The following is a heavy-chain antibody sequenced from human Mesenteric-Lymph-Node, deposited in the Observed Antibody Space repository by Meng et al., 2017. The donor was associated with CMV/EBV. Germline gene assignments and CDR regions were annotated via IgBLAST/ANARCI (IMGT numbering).Heavy chain of an antibody. CDR2: IYPDDSDT. D-gene: IGHD3-3*01. CDR3: ARQIVVAGVVTTNDAFDV. Sequence: GESLKISCQASGYDFTNYWIGWVRQMPGKGLEWMAIIYPDDSDTRYSPSFHGQVTISADKSTTTAYLQWSSLKASDTATYYCARQIVVAGVVTTNDAFDVWGPGTMVTVSS. J-gene: IGHJ3*01. V-gene: IGHV5-51*01. CDR1: GYDFTNYW.